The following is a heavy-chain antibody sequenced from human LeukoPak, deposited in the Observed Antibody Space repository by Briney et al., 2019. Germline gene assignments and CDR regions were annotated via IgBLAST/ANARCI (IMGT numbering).Heavy chain of an antibody. D-gene: IGHD1-1*01. CDR3: ATGARWNDRFDY. J-gene: IGHJ4*02. CDR2: FDPEDGET. CDR1: GYTLTELS. Sequence: ASVKVSCKVSGYTLTELSMHWVRQAPGIGLEWMGGFDPEDGETIYAQKFQGRVTMTEDTSTDTAYMELSSLRSEDTAVYYCATGARWNDRFDYWGQGTLVTVSS. V-gene: IGHV1-24*01.